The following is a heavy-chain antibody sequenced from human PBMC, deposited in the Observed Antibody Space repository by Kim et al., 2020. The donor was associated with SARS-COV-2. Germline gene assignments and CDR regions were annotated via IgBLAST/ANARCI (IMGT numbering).Heavy chain of an antibody. CDR2: IYYTGNT. Sequence: SETLSLTCTVSGGSITSYYWTWIRQPPGKGLEWIGYIYYTGNTNYNPSLKSRVTMSIDTSKNQFSLGLSSVTAADTAVYYCARANVFPNWFDLWGQGTLVTVSS. V-gene: IGHV4-59*13. D-gene: IGHD3-10*02. CDR3: ARANVFPNWFDL. CDR1: GGSITSYY. J-gene: IGHJ5*01.